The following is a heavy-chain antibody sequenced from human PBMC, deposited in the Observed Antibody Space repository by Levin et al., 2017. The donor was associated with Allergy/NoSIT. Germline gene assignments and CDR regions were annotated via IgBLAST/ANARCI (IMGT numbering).Heavy chain of an antibody. CDR2: IDPRDSET. CDR3: ARTVVVETKDSHYDYGFDV. D-gene: IGHD2-15*01. J-gene: IGHJ6*02. V-gene: IGHV5-51*01. Sequence: ASVKVSCKGSGYRFPKYWIAWVRQMPGKGLEWIGSIDPRDSETRYSPSFEGRITLSVDNSIGTAYLRWNSLTASDRATYFCARTVVVETKDSHYDYGFDVWGQGTTVTVSS. CDR1: GYRFPKYW.